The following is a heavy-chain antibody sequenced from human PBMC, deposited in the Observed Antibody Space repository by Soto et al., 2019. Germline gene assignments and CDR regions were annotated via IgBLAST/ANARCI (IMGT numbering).Heavy chain of an antibody. V-gene: IGHV3-23*01. D-gene: IGHD6-19*01. CDR3: AKDRRTGNSSRRGWFDP. CDR1: GFTFSSYA. Sequence: PGGSLRLSCAASGFTFSSYAMSWGRQAPWKGLEWVSAISGSGGSTYYADSVKGRFTISRDNSKNTLYLQMNSLRAEDTAVYYCAKDRRTGNSSRRGWFDPWGQGTLVTVSS. J-gene: IGHJ5*02. CDR2: ISGSGGST.